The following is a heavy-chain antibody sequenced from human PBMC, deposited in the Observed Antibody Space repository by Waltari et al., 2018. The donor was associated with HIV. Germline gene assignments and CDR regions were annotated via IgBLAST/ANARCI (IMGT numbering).Heavy chain of an antibody. CDR1: GFSVSAHS. V-gene: IGHV3-53*01. J-gene: IGHJ6*02. CDR2: LYNEGRT. Sequence: EVQLVESGGGLVQPGGSLRLSCAASGFSVSAHSISRVPLAPGKGLQWVSVLYNEGRTQYIDSVKGRLTIFRDNSKNALYLQMNSLRVDDTAVYYCARMKRSYGSGQARYFYFGMDVWGQGTTVIVSS. D-gene: IGHD3-10*01. CDR3: ARMKRSYGSGQARYFYFGMDV.